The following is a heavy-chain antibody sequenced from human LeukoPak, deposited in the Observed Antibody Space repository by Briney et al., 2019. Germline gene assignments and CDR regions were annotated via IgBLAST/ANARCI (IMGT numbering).Heavy chain of an antibody. CDR2: IRYDGSNK. V-gene: IGHV3-30*02. J-gene: IGHJ4*02. CDR3: ARDRGGKDDSSGYVPLGY. CDR1: GFTFSSYW. Sequence: GGSLRLSCAASGFTFSSYWMSWVRQAPGKGLEWVAFIRYDGSNKYYADSVKGRFTISRDNSKNTLYLQMNSLRAEDTAVYYCARDRGGKDDSSGYVPLGYWGQGTLVTVSS. D-gene: IGHD3-22*01.